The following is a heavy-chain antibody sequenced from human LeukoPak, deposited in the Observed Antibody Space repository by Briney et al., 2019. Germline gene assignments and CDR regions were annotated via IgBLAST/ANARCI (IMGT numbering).Heavy chain of an antibody. CDR2: ISTSGSTI. D-gene: IGHD6-13*01. J-gene: IGHJ4*02. CDR1: GFTFSSYE. V-gene: IGHV3-48*03. CDR3: ATSRGSWPDYFDY. Sequence: GGSLRLSCAASGFTFSSYEVNWVRQAPGKGLDWVSYISTSGSTIYYADSVKGRFTISRDNAKNSLYLQMNSLRAEDTAVYYCATSRGSWPDYFDYWGQGTLVTVSS.